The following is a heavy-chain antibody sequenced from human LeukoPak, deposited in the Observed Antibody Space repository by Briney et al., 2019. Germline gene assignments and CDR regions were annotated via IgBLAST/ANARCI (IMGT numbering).Heavy chain of an antibody. CDR2: ISSSGGNI. CDR3: ARGLRYTILGGDYY. V-gene: IGHV3-48*03. Sequence: PGGSLRLACAASGFTFSSYDMKWVRQAPGKGLEWVSHISSSGGNICYADSVKGRFTISRDNAKNSLYLQMNSLRAEDTAVYYCARGLRYTILGGDYYWGQGTLVTVSS. CDR1: GFTFSSYD. D-gene: IGHD3-3*01. J-gene: IGHJ4*02.